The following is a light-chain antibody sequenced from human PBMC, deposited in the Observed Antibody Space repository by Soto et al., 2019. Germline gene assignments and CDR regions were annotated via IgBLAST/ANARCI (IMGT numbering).Light chain of an antibody. V-gene: IGKV1-27*01. CDR2: AAS. J-gene: IGKJ4*01. CDR3: QKYTIAPHT. Sequence: DIQMTQSPSSLSASVGDRVTITCRTSQDISNLAWYQQKPGKVPKLLIYAASTLQSGVPSRFSGGGSGTDFSLTISSLHPEDVATYYCQKYTIAPHTFGGGTKVEIK. CDR1: QDISN.